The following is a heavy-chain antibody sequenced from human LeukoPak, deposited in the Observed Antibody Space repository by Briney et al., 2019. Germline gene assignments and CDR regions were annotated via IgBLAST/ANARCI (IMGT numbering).Heavy chain of an antibody. CDR2: ISSSSSYI. CDR1: GFTFSHYS. V-gene: IGHV3-21*01. Sequence: GGSLRLSCAASGFTFSHYSLNWVRQAPGKGLEWVSSISSSSSYIYYADSVKGRFTISRDNAKNSLYLQMNSLRVDDTAVYYCARGSSGRYFAFIDYWGQGILVTVSS. J-gene: IGHJ4*02. CDR3: ARGSSGRYFAFIDY. D-gene: IGHD1-26*01.